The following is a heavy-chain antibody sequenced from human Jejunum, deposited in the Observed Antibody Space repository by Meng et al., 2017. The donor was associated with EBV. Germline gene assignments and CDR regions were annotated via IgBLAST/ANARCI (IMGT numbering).Heavy chain of an antibody. J-gene: IGHJ4*02. CDR3: TDVGGDMI. V-gene: IGHV3-15*01. Sequence: EVQGVGSGGGLVKPGESLGLSCAASGLTFTNSHMTWVRQAPGKGLEWVGRIKRTTDGGTTDYAAPVKGRFTISRDDSKNALYLQMNSLKTEDTAVHYCTDVGGDMIWGQGILVTVSS. CDR2: IKRTTDGGTT. CDR1: GLTFTNSH. D-gene: IGHD3-16*01.